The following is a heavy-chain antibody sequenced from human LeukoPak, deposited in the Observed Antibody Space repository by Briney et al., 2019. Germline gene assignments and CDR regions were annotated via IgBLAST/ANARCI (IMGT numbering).Heavy chain of an antibody. V-gene: IGHV1-69*04. CDR1: GGTFSSYA. D-gene: IGHD5-18*01. J-gene: IGHJ6*02. CDR3: ARALPIQLWLIPYYYYYGMDV. Sequence: SVKVSCKASGGTFSSYAISWVRQAPGQGLEWMGRIIPILGIANYAQKFQGRVTMTRNTSISTAYMELSSLRSEDTAVYYCARALPIQLWLIPYYYYYGMDVWGQGTTVTVSS. CDR2: IIPILGIA.